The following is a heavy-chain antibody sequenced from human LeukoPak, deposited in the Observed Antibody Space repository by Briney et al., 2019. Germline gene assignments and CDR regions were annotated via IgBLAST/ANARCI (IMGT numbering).Heavy chain of an antibody. CDR1: GGSFSGYY. CDR3: ARRRATMVRGAPYYFDY. CDR2: INHSRST. J-gene: IGHJ4*02. Sequence: SETLSLTCAVYGGSFSGYYWSWIRQPPGKGLEWIGEINHSRSTNYNPSLKSRVTISVDTSKNQFSLKLSSVTAADTAVYYCARRRATMVRGAPYYFDYWGQGTLVTVSS. V-gene: IGHV4-34*01. D-gene: IGHD3-10*01.